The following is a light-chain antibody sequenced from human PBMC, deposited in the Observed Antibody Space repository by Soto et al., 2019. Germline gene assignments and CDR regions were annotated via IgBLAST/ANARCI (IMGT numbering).Light chain of an antibody. CDR1: QSISSW. Sequence: DIQMTQSPSTLSGSVGGRVTITCRASQSISSWLAWYQQKPGKAPKLLIYKASSLESGVPSRFSGSGSGTEFTLTISSLQPDDFATYYCQQYNSYSGTFGQGTTVDNK. J-gene: IGKJ1*01. V-gene: IGKV1-5*03. CDR3: QQYNSYSGT. CDR2: KAS.